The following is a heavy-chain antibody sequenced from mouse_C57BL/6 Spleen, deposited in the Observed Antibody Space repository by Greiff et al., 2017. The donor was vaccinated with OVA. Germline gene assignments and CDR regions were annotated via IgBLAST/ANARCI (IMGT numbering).Heavy chain of an antibody. V-gene: IGHV1-82*01. CDR3: ARPGFSYAFDY. J-gene: IGHJ4*01. CDR2: IHPGDGVT. CDR1: GYAFSSSW. Sequence: QVQLKQSGPELVKPGASVKISCKASGYAFSSSWMNWVKQRPGKGLEWIGRIHPGDGVTNYNGKFKGKATLTVDKSSSTAYMQLSSLTSEDSAVYFCARPGFSYAFDYWGQGTSVTVSS.